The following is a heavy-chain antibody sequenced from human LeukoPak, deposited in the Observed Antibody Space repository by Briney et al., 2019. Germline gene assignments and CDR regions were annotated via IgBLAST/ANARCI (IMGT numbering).Heavy chain of an antibody. Sequence: ASVKVSCKASGYTFASFGITWVRQAPGQGLEWMGWINTHNGDTNYAQKLQGRVTMTTDTSTSTAYMELRSLRSDDTAVYYCARVWGDYNWFDPWGQGTLVTVSS. V-gene: IGHV1-18*01. CDR1: GYTFASFG. D-gene: IGHD2-21*02. CDR2: INTHNGDT. J-gene: IGHJ5*02. CDR3: ARVWGDYNWFDP.